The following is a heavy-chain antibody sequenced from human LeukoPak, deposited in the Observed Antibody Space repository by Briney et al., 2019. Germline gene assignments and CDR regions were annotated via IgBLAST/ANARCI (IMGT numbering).Heavy chain of an antibody. Sequence: PSETLSLTCTVSGGSISSSSYYWGWIRQPPGKGLEWIGSIYYSGSTYYNPSLKSRVTISVDTSKNQFSLKLSSVTAADTAVYYCARDDGYYDSSGYINWFDPWGQGTLVTVSS. CDR1: GGSISSSSYY. CDR3: ARDDGYYDSSGYINWFDP. CDR2: IYYSGST. J-gene: IGHJ5*02. D-gene: IGHD3-22*01. V-gene: IGHV4-39*07.